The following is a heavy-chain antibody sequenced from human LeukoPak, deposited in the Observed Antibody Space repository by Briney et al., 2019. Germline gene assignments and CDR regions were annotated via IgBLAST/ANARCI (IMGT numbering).Heavy chain of an antibody. V-gene: IGHV1-18*01. CDR2: ISAYNGNT. CDR3: ARDLTGMSEAGRLNS. J-gene: IGHJ4*02. Sequence: ASVKVSCKGSVYTFTCNGVSWMRDAPGQGREWMGWISAYNGNTNYAQKLQGRVTMTTDTSTSQAYMELRSLRSDDTAVYYCARDLTGMSEAGRLNSCGQGTLFTVSS. CDR1: VYTFTCNG. D-gene: IGHD6-19*01.